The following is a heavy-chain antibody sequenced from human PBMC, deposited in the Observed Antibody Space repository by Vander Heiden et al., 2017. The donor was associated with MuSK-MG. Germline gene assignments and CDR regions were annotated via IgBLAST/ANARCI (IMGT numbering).Heavy chain of an antibody. Sequence: EVQLVESGGDLVQPGGSLRLSCAASGLTVSNNYMTWVRQAPGKGLECVSVVFTSGGTDDADSARGRFTISRDSSKNTLYIKMKSLRAEDTAVYDCARRSRDAFDIWGQGTMVTVSS. J-gene: IGHJ3*02. CDR3: ARRSRDAFDI. CDR2: VFTSGGT. V-gene: IGHV3-66*01. CDR1: GLTVSNNY.